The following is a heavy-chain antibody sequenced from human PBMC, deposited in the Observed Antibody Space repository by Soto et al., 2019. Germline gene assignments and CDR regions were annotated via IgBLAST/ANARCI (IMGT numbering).Heavy chain of an antibody. CDR1: GFTFSSYE. J-gene: IGHJ4*02. D-gene: IGHD5-18*01. Sequence: SLRLSCAASGFTFSSYEMNWVRQAPGKGLEWVSYISSSGNTIYYADSVKGRFTISRDNAKNSLYLQMNSLRAEDTAVYYCASGIRGYSYGVDYWGQGTLVTVSS. CDR3: ASGIRGYSYGVDY. CDR2: ISSSGNTI. V-gene: IGHV3-48*03.